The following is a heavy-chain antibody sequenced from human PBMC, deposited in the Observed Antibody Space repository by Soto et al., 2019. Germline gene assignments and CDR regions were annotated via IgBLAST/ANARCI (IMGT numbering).Heavy chain of an antibody. CDR2: ITFSGNTV. V-gene: IGHV3-11*01. CDR1: GFTFSDSY. J-gene: IGHJ6*02. CDR3: ARVSWREKYGMDV. Sequence: AWGSLRLSCAASGFTFSDSYIICIRHSPWKGLEWISYITFSGNTVYYADSLKGRFTISRDNAKNSLYLQMNRLRAEDTAVYYCARVSWREKYGMDVWGQGTTVTVSS.